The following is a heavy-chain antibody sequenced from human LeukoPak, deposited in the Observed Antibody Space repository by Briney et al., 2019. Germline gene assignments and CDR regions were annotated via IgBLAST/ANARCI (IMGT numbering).Heavy chain of an antibody. CDR1: GYTFTSYD. D-gene: IGHD2-8*01. V-gene: IGHV1-8*03. CDR3: ARRTRVYAIVYYYYYMDV. CDR2: MNPNSGNT. J-gene: IGHJ6*03. Sequence: SVKVSCKASGYTFTSYDINWVRQATGQGLEWMGWMNPNSGNTGYAQKFQGRVTITRNTSISTAYKELSSLRSEDTAVYYCARRTRVYAIVYYYYYMDVWGKGTTVTVSS.